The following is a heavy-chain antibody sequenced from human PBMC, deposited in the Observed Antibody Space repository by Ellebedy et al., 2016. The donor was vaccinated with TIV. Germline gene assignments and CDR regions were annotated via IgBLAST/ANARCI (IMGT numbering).Heavy chain of an antibody. D-gene: IGHD6-19*01. V-gene: IGHV6-1*01. CDR1: GDSVSSNSAT. CDR2: TYYRSKWYN. J-gene: IGHJ5*02. Sequence: MPSETLSLTCAISGDSVSSNSATWNWIRQSPSRGLEWLGRTYYRSKWYNDYAVSVKSRITIKSDTSKNQFSLQLNSVTPEETAVYYCARVEENSSGWLSWFDPWGQGTLVTVSS. CDR3: ARVEENSSGWLSWFDP.